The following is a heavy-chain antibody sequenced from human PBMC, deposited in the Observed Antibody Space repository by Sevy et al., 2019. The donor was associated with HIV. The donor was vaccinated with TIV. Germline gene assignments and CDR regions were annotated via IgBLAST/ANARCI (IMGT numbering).Heavy chain of an antibody. CDR3: AGEGCTKPHDY. CDR1: GFDFSIYS. V-gene: IGHV3-23*01. Sequence: GGSLRLSCAASGFDFSIYSMSWVRQAPGKGLEWVSTLSFGCGKINYADSVKGRFTISRDNSKSSVYLQMNNLRVEDTAVYYCAGEGCTKPHDYWGQGTPVTVSS. CDR2: LSFGCGKI. D-gene: IGHD2-8*01. J-gene: IGHJ4*02.